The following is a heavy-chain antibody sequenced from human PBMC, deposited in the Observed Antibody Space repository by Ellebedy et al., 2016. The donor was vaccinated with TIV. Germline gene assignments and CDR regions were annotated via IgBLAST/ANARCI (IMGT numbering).Heavy chain of an antibody. J-gene: IGHJ4*02. CDR1: GLTFSDYG. D-gene: IGHD6-19*01. CDR2: IAHDGSIR. Sequence: GESLKISCAASGLTFSDYGMHWVRQAPCEGLESVAIIAHDGSIRHYADSVKGRFNVSRDNSKKTLYLQLDSLRPEDTSVYYCAKEISVRSSSGWPLDYWGQGTLVTVPS. CDR3: AKEISVRSSSGWPLDY. V-gene: IGHV3-30*18.